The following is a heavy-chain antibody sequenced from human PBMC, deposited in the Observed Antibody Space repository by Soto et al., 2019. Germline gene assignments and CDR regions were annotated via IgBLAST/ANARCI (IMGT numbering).Heavy chain of an antibody. D-gene: IGHD2-15*01. CDR3: ARGLGYCSGGSCPPYEYGMDV. J-gene: IGHJ6*02. CDR1: GFTFSSYS. V-gene: IGHV3-21*01. CDR2: ISSSSSYI. Sequence: GGSLRLSCAASGFTFSSYSMNWVRQAPGKGLEWVSSISSSSSYIYYADSVKGRFTISRGNAKNSLYLQMNSLRAEDTAVYYCARGLGYCSGGSCPPYEYGMDVWGQGTTVTVSS.